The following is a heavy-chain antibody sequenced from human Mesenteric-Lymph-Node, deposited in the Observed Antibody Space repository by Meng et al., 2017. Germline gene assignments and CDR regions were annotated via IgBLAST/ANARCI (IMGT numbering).Heavy chain of an antibody. CDR1: GFTFSSYS. Sequence: GESLKISCAASGFTFSSYSMNWVRQAPGKGLEWVSSISSSSSYIYYADSVKGRFTISRDNAKNSLYLQMNSLRAEDTAVYYCARGQWELPRLTDYWGQGTLVTVSS. V-gene: IGHV3-21*01. D-gene: IGHD1-26*01. J-gene: IGHJ4*02. CDR2: ISSSSSYI. CDR3: ARGQWELPRLTDY.